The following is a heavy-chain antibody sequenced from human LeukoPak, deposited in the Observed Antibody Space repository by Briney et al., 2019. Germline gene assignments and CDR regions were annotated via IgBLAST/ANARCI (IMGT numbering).Heavy chain of an antibody. Sequence: LEILSFTCTVSGGSIINYCWNWIRQTAGKGLEWIGRIFISGITNYNPSLKSRVTMSVDTSKNQFSLNLSSVPAADTAVYYCARESSGSYYNPLGYMDVWGKGTTVTVSS. V-gene: IGHV4-4*07. CDR1: GGSIINYC. CDR3: ARESSGSYYNPLGYMDV. CDR2: IFISGIT. D-gene: IGHD3-10*01. J-gene: IGHJ6*03.